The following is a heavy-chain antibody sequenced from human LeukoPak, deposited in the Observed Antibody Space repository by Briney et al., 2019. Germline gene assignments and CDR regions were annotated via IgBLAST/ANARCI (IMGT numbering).Heavy chain of an antibody. CDR2: ITSSSSYI. Sequence: NAGGSLRLSCAASGFTFSSYSMNWVRQAPGKGLEWVSSITSSSSYIYYADSVKGRFTISRDNAKNSLYLQMNSLGDEDTAGNYCASGRKVGKTGTTGAFDIWGQGTMVTVSS. CDR1: GFTFSSYS. D-gene: IGHD1-7*01. J-gene: IGHJ3*02. CDR3: ASGRKVGKTGTTGAFDI. V-gene: IGHV3-21*01.